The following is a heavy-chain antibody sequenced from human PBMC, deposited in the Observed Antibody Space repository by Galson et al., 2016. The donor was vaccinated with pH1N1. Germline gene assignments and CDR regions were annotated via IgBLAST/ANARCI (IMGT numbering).Heavy chain of an antibody. Sequence: SLRLSCAASGFPFSHYYMGWIRQAPGKGLEWISYISGSDTTIYYADSVRGRFTISRDNAQNSLYLHMNSLGAEDTAVYYCARDHFGWAFDVWGQGTRVTVSP. CDR3: ARDHFGWAFDV. CDR1: GFPFSHYY. J-gene: IGHJ3*01. CDR2: ISGSDTTI. V-gene: IGHV3-11*01. D-gene: IGHD3-10*01.